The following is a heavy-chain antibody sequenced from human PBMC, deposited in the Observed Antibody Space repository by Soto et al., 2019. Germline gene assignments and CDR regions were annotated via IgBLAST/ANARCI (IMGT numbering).Heavy chain of an antibody. Sequence: QVQLVQSGAEVKKPGSSVKVSCKASGGTFSSYAISWVRQAPGQGLEWMGGIIPIFGTANYAQKFQGRVRLTADNSTSTDYMELRRLRSEDTAVYYCASSLRWGVVTGWFDPWGQGTLVTVSS. D-gene: IGHD2-21*02. CDR3: ASSLRWGVVTGWFDP. V-gene: IGHV1-69*06. J-gene: IGHJ5*02. CDR1: GGTFSSYA. CDR2: IIPIFGTA.